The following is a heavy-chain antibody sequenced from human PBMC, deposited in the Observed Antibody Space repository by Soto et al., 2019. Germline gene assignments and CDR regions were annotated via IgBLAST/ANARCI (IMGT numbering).Heavy chain of an antibody. V-gene: IGHV1-18*01. J-gene: IGHJ5*02. CDR3: ARDYVDIVVVPAAANWFDP. CDR1: GYTFTSYG. CDR2: ISAYNGNT. Sequence: ASVKVSCKASGYTFTSYGISWVRQAPGQGLEWMGWISAYNGNTNYAQKLQGRVTMTTDTSTSTAYMELRSLRSDDTAVYYCARDYVDIVVVPAAANWFDPWGQGTLVTVSS. D-gene: IGHD2-2*03.